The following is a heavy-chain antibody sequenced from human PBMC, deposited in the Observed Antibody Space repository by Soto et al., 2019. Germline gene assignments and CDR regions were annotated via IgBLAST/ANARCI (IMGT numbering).Heavy chain of an antibody. V-gene: IGHV1-3*01. Sequence: QVQLVQSGAEVTKPGASVKVSCKASGYTFTSFAIHWVRQAPGQRLEWMGWVNGGNGNTKYSQKFQGRVTLSRDTSATTAYMEMSSLRSEDTAVYFCARSSGWYALDIWGQGTMVTVSS. CDR3: ARSSGWYALDI. D-gene: IGHD6-19*01. CDR1: GYTFTSFA. J-gene: IGHJ3*02. CDR2: VNGGNGNT.